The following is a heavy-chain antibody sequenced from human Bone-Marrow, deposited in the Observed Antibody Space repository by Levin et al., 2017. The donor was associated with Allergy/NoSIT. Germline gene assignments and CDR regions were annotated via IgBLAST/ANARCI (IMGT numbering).Heavy chain of an antibody. CDR1: GGSFSDYY. D-gene: IGHD3/OR15-3a*01. CDR3: ARVVRYYNFLTGYLHYSYYYMDV. V-gene: IGHV4-34*01. CDR2: IDPSGGT. Sequence: NPSETLSLTCAVYGGSFSDYYWNWIRQPPGKGLEWIGEIDPSGGTNYSPSLKSRVTISIDTPKNQFSLRLTSVTAADTAVYYCARVVRYYNFLTGYLHYSYYYMDVWGSGTTVTVSS. J-gene: IGHJ6*03.